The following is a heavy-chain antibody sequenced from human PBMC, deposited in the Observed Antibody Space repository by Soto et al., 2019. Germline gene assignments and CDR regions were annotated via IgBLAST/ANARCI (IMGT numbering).Heavy chain of an antibody. CDR2: IDPSDSYT. CDR3: ARHAMVRGVIIGYYYYRMDV. Sequence: ASLKISCKGSGYSFTSYWISWVRKVPGKGLGLMGRIDPSDSYTNSSPSFQGHVTISADKSISTAYLQWSSLKASDTAMYSCARHAMVRGVIIGYYYYRMDVWGQGTTVTVYS. J-gene: IGHJ6*02. D-gene: IGHD3-10*01. CDR1: GYSFTSYW. V-gene: IGHV5-10-1*01.